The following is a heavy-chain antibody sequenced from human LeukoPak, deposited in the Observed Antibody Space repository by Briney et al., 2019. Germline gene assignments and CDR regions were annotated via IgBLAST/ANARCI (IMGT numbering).Heavy chain of an antibody. J-gene: IGHJ4*02. CDR2: IRYDGSNK. CDR1: GFTFSSYG. D-gene: IGHD4-17*01. V-gene: IGHV3-30*02. Sequence: GGSLRLSCAASGFTFSSYGMHWVRQAPGKGLEWVAFIRYDGSNKYYADSVKGRFTISRDNSKNTLYLQMNSLGAEDTAVYYCTTGAPHYGDYLGYGYWGQGTLVTVSS. CDR3: TTGAPHYGDYLGYGY.